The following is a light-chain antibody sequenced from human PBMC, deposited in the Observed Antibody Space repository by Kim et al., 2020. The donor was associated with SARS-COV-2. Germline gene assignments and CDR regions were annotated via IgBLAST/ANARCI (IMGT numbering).Light chain of an antibody. J-gene: IGKJ1*01. CDR1: QSVGSN. CDR2: GAS. V-gene: IGKV3-15*01. CDR3: HQYNNWLWT. Sequence: VSPGETATFSCRASQSVGSNLAWYQQKPGQAPRLLIYGASARATGVPARFSGSGSGTEFTLTISSLQSEDFAIYYCHQYNNWLWTFGQGTKVDIK.